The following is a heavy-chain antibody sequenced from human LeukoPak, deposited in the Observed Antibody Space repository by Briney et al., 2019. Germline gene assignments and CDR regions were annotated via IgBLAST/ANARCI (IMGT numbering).Heavy chain of an antibody. CDR1: GFTFSDYY. D-gene: IGHD3-10*01. CDR3: ARGPQLLWSREPQHWYFDL. J-gene: IGHJ2*01. V-gene: IGHV3-11*01. Sequence: GGSLRLSCAASGFTFSDYYMSWIRQAPGKGLEWVSYISSSGSTIYYADSVKGRFTISRDNAKNSLYLQMNSLRAEDTAVYYCARGPQLLWSREPQHWYFDLWGRGTLVTVSS. CDR2: ISSSGSTI.